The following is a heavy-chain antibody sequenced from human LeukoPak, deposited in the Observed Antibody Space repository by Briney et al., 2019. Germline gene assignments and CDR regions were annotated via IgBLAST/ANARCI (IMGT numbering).Heavy chain of an antibody. Sequence: GGSLRLSCAASGFTFSAYSMNWVRQAPGRGLEWVSSISSSSRSIYNADSVKGRFTISRDNAKRSLYLQMNSLRAEDTAVYYCARDRDDDSSGSIDDAFDIWGQGTMVTVSS. J-gene: IGHJ3*02. D-gene: IGHD3-22*01. CDR3: ARDRDDDSSGSIDDAFDI. V-gene: IGHV3-21*01. CDR2: ISSSSRSI. CDR1: GFTFSAYS.